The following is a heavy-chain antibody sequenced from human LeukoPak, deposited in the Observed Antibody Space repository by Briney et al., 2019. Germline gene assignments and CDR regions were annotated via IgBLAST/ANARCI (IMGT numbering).Heavy chain of an antibody. CDR3: ARVHKGITMVRGQVGHDY. J-gene: IGHJ4*02. V-gene: IGHV4-39*07. CDR2: IDHSGST. CDR1: GGSISSSSYY. D-gene: IGHD3-10*01. Sequence: SETLSLTCTVSGGSISSSSYYWGWIRQPPGKGLEWIGEIDHSGSTNYNPSLKSRVTISVDTSKNQFSLKLSSVTAADTAVYYCARVHKGITMVRGQVGHDYWGQGTLVTVSS.